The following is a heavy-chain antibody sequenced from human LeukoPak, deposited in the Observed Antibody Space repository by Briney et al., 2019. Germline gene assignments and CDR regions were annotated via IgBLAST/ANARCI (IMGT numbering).Heavy chain of an antibody. CDR2: INHSGST. CDR3: ARVRRCSGGSCYHFDY. J-gene: IGHJ4*02. D-gene: IGHD2-15*01. Sequence: SETLSLTCAVYGGSFSGYYWSWIRQPPGKGLEWIGEINHSGSTNYNPSLKSRVTISVDTSRNQFSLKLSSVTAADTAVYYCARVRRCSGGSCYHFDYWGQGTLVTVSS. V-gene: IGHV4-34*01. CDR1: GGSFSGYY.